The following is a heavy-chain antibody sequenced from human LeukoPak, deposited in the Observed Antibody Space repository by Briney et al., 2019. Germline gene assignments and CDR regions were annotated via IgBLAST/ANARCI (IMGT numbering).Heavy chain of an antibody. V-gene: IGHV1-69*13. CDR1: GGTFISYA. CDR2: IIPIFDTA. D-gene: IGHD3-16*02. Sequence: SVKVSCKASGGTFISYAISWVRQAPGQGLEWMGGIIPIFDTANYAQNFQGRVTITADESTSTAYMELSSLRSEDTAVYYCASDRYPYDYVWGTYRFNYFDYWGQGTLVTVSS. J-gene: IGHJ4*02. CDR3: ASDRYPYDYVWGTYRFNYFDY.